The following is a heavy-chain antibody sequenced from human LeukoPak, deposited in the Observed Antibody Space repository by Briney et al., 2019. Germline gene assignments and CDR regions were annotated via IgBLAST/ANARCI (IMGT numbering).Heavy chain of an antibody. Sequence: GGSLRLSCAASGFTLSSYAMTWVRQAPGKGLEWVSDIGDSGATTYYADSVKGRFTISRDNAKNSLYLQMNSLRAEDTALYYCARFPGIAAAGPYYYYYMDVWGKGTTVTVSS. D-gene: IGHD6-13*01. CDR2: IGDSGATT. V-gene: IGHV3-23*01. CDR1: GFTLSSYA. J-gene: IGHJ6*03. CDR3: ARFPGIAAAGPYYYYYMDV.